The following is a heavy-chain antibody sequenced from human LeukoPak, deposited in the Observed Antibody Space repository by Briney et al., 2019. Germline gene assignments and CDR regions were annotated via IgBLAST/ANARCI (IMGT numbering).Heavy chain of an antibody. Sequence: GSLRLSCAASGFTFSSYGMHWVRQAPGKGLEWIGEIYHSGSTNYNPSLKSRVTISVDKSKNQFSLKLSSVTAADTAVYYCARAGGYSYALDYWGQGTLVTVSS. D-gene: IGHD5-18*01. J-gene: IGHJ4*02. CDR1: GFTFSSYG. CDR3: ARAGGYSYALDY. CDR2: IYHSGST. V-gene: IGHV4-4*02.